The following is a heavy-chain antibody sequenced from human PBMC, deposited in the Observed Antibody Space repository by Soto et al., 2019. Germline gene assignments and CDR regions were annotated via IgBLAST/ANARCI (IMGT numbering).Heavy chain of an antibody. CDR3: ARELDRGSSSRNYYYGMDV. CDR1: GFTFSSYG. D-gene: IGHD6-6*01. CDR2: IWYDGSNK. V-gene: IGHV3-33*01. J-gene: IGHJ6*02. Sequence: QPGGSLRLSCAASGFTFSSYGMHWVRQAPGKGLEWVAVIWYDGSNKYYADSVKGRFTISRDNSKNTLYLQMNSLRAEDTAVYYCARELDRGSSSRNYYYGMDVWGQGTTVTVSS.